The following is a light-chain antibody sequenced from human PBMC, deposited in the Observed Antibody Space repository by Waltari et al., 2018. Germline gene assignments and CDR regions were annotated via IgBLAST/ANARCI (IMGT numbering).Light chain of an antibody. CDR1: SSDIGSYNF. Sequence: QSALTQPPSASGSPGQSVTISCTGTSSDIGSYNFVSWYQHHPGKAPKLIIYEVTQRPSGVPDRFSGSKSGNTASLTVSGLQAEDVADYYCASFVGTNNFRVFGGGTRVTVL. J-gene: IGLJ2*01. CDR3: ASFVGTNNFRV. CDR2: EVT. V-gene: IGLV2-8*01.